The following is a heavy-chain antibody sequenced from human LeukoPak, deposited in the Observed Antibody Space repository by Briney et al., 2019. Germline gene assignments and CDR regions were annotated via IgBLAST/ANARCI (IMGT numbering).Heavy chain of an antibody. D-gene: IGHD5-18*01. J-gene: IGHJ4*02. CDR2: IYSGGST. CDR1: GFTVSSNY. V-gene: IGHV3-53*01. CDR3: ARGYTYGPYYFDC. Sequence: GGSLRLSCAASGFTVSSNYMSWVRQAPGKGLEWVSVIYSGGSTYYADSVKGRFTISRDNSKNTLYLQMNSLRAEGTAVYYCARGYTYGPYYFDCWGQGTLVTVSS.